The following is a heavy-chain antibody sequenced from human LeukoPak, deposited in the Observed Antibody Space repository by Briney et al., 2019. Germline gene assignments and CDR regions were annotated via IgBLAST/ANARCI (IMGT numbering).Heavy chain of an antibody. J-gene: IGHJ6*02. V-gene: IGHV4-59*12. CDR1: GGSISSYY. CDR3: ARDQDGMDV. Sequence: SETLSLTCTVSGGSISSYYWSWIRQPPGKGLEWIGYIYYSGSANYNPSLKSRVTISVDTSKNHFSLQLNSVTPEDTAVYYCARDQDGMDVWGQGTTVTVSS. CDR2: IYYSGSA.